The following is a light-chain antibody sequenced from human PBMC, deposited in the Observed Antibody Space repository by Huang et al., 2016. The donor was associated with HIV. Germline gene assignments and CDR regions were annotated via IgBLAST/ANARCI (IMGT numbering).Light chain of an antibody. CDR3: QQSYSALIT. CDR2: GVS. J-gene: IGKJ5*01. CDR1: QAIGTY. Sequence: IQLTQSPTSLSASVGDRVAIACRASQAIGTYLNWFQQKPGGAPKLRISGVSSLHTGVPSRFIGSGSGTEFTLTIRGLQFDDFATYFCQQSYSALITFGQGTRLEIK. V-gene: IGKV1-39*01.